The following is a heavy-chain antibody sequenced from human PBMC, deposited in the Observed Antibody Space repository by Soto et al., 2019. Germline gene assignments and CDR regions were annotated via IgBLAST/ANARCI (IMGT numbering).Heavy chain of an antibody. Sequence: QVQLVQSGAEVKKPGSSVKVSCKASGGTFSSYAFSWVRQAPGQGLEWMGGIIPIFGTANYAQKFQGRVTITADESTSTAYMELRSLRSEDRAVYYCARARTIMVRGVIITGYAFEVWGQGTMVTVSS. CDR2: IIPIFGTA. CDR1: GGTFSSYA. D-gene: IGHD3-10*01. V-gene: IGHV1-69*01. J-gene: IGHJ3*01. CDR3: ARARTIMVRGVIITGYAFEV.